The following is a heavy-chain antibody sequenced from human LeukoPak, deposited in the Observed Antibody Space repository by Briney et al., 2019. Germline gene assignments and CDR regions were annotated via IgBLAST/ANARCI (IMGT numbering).Heavy chain of an antibody. CDR2: FDPEDGET. Sequence: ASVKVPCKVSGYTLTELSMHWVRQAPGKGLEWMGGFDPEDGETIYAQKFQGRVTMTEDTSTDTAYMELSSLRSEDTAVYYCATTNPYPYSSSWYLVARHNWFDPWGQGTLVTVSS. D-gene: IGHD6-13*01. V-gene: IGHV1-24*01. CDR3: ATTNPYPYSSSWYLVARHNWFDP. J-gene: IGHJ5*02. CDR1: GYTLTELS.